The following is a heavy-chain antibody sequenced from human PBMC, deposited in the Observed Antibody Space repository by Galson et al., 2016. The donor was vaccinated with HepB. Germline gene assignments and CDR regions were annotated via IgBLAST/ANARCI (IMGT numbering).Heavy chain of an antibody. CDR3: AKDSKITRIAKLKRDQRVVHDY. J-gene: IGHJ4*02. D-gene: IGHD3-22*01. CDR2: ISGSGGNT. CDR1: GFTFSSYS. V-gene: IGHV3-23*01. Sequence: SLRLSCAASGFTFSSYSMSWVRQAPGKGLEWVSAISGSGGNTYYADSVKGRFTISRDNSKNTLYLQVNSLRAEDTAVYYCAKDSKITRIAKLKRDQRVVHDYRRQGTLVAVSS.